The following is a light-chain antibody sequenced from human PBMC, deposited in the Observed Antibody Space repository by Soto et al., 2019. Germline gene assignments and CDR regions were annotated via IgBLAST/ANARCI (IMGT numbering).Light chain of an antibody. CDR3: AAWDYSLNGNYV. Sequence: QSVLTQPPSASGTPGQRVTISCSGSSSNIGSNTVNWYQQLPGTAPKLLIYSNNQRPSGVPDRFSGSKSGTSASLAISGLQSEDEADYYCAAWDYSLNGNYVFGTGTKVTVL. V-gene: IGLV1-44*01. J-gene: IGLJ1*01. CDR1: SSNIGSNT. CDR2: SNN.